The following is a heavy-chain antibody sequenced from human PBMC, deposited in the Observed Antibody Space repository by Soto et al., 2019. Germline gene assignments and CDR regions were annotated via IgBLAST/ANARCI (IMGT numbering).Heavy chain of an antibody. V-gene: IGHV4-31*02. Sequence: SAGSPRPDGYLLVRIRQHTGKGLEWIGYIYYSGSTYYNPSLKSRVTISVDTSKNQFSLKLSSVTAADTAVYYCARVPRGVSVFDIWGQGTMVT. CDR3: ARVPRGVSVFDI. CDR2: IYYSGST. J-gene: IGHJ3*02. CDR1: AGSPRPDGYL. D-gene: IGHD3-10*01.